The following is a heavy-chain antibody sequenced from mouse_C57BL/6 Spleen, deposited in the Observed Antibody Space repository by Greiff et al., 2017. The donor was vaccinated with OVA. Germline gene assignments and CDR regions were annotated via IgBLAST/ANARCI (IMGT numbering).Heavy chain of an antibody. CDR3: ARGQPFDY. V-gene: IGHV3-6*01. Sequence: ESGPGLVKPSQSLSLPCSVPGYSITSGYYWNWILQFPGNKLEWMGYISYDGSNNYNPSLKNRISITRNTSKNQFFLKLNSVTTEDTATYYCARGQPFDYWGQGTTLTVSS. CDR1: GYSITSGYY. CDR2: ISYDGSN. J-gene: IGHJ2*01.